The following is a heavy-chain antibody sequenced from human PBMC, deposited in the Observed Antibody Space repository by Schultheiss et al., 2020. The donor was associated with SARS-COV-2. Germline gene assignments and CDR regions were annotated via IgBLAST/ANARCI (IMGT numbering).Heavy chain of an antibody. D-gene: IGHD1-1*01. CDR2: IYYSGST. CDR3: ASNLEGIRGYY. Sequence: SETLSLTCTVSGGSISSGDYYWSWIRQPPGKGLEWIGYIYYSGSTYYNPSLKSRVTISVDTSKNQFSLKLSSVTAADTAVYYCASNLEGIRGYYWGQGTLVTVSS. CDR1: GGSISSGDYY. V-gene: IGHV4-30-4*01. J-gene: IGHJ4*02.